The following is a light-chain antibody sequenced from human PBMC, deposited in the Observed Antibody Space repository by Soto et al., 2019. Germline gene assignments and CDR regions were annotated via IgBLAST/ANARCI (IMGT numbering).Light chain of an antibody. V-gene: IGKV1-27*01. J-gene: IGKJ4*01. Sequence: EIQMTQSPSSLSASVGDRVTITCRASQDISNYLAWYQQKPGKVPQVLIFAASTLQSGVPSRFSGSASGTDFTLTISSLQPEDVATYYCQNYNSAPLTFGGGTK. CDR2: AAS. CDR3: QNYNSAPLT. CDR1: QDISNY.